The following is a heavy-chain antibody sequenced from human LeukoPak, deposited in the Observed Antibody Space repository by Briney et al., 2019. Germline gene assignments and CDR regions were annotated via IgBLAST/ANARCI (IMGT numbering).Heavy chain of an antibody. CDR2: KNPNSGNS. J-gene: IGHJ4*02. CDR1: GYTFTNYD. Sequence: ASVKVSCKASGYTFTNYDINWVRQATGQGLEWTGYKNPNSGNSAYAQKFQGRVTMTRNTSISTAYMELSSLRSEDTAVYYCARGRWSSGYYSSFDYWGQGTLVTVSS. D-gene: IGHD3-22*01. CDR3: ARGRWSSGYYSSFDY. V-gene: IGHV1-8*01.